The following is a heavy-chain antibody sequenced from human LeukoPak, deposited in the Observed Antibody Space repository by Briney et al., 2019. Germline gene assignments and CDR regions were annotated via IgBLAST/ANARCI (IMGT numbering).Heavy chain of an antibody. CDR2: IRYDGSNK. CDR3: AKGSFINYDSSGNSDAFDI. CDR1: GFTFSSYG. Sequence: GGSLRLSCAASGFTFSSYGMHWVRQAPGKGLEWVAFIRYDGSNKYYADSVKGRFTISRDNSKNTLYLQMKSLRAEDTAVYYCAKGSFINYDSSGNSDAFDIWGQGTRVTVSS. V-gene: IGHV3-30*02. J-gene: IGHJ3*02. D-gene: IGHD3-22*01.